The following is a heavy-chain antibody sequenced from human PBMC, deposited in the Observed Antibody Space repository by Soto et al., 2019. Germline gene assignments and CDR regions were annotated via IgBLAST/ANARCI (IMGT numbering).Heavy chain of an antibody. CDR2: INSRSSSI. Sequence: EVQLVESGGGLVKPGGSLRLSCAASGFTFSSFSMTWVRQAPGKGLEWVSSINSRSSSIYYADSVKGRFTISRDNAKNSLYLQMNSLRAEDTAVYYCARNPSGDYWGQGTLVTVSS. V-gene: IGHV3-21*01. D-gene: IGHD3-10*01. CDR3: ARNPSGDY. J-gene: IGHJ4*02. CDR1: GFTFSSFS.